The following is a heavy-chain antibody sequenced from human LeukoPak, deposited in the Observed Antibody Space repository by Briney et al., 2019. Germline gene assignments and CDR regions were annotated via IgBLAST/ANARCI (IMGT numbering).Heavy chain of an antibody. CDR2: IYNSENI. CDR1: GGSISSGGYY. V-gene: IGHV4-61*02. CDR3: ARDDYSTSTPPPRRYFDL. D-gene: IGHD6-6*01. Sequence: SETLSLTCTVSGGSISSGGYYWTWIRQPAGKGLEWIGRIYNSENINYNPSLKSRVTISLGTSKNQFSLKLTSVTAADTAVYYCARDDYSTSTPPPRRYFDLWGRGTLVTVSS. J-gene: IGHJ2*01.